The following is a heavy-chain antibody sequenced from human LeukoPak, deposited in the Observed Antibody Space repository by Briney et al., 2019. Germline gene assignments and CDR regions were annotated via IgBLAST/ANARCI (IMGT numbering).Heavy chain of an antibody. CDR1: GDSVSSNSVA. V-gene: IGHV6-1*01. J-gene: IGHJ4*02. Sequence: QTLRLTCAISGDSVSSNSVAWNWIRQSPSRGLEWLGRTYYRSKWFNDYAVSVRSRMTISPDTSKNQFSLQLNSVTPEDTAVYYCARAVAAHFDYWGQGTLVTVSS. CDR3: ARAVAAHFDY. CDR2: TYYRSKWFN. D-gene: IGHD6-19*01.